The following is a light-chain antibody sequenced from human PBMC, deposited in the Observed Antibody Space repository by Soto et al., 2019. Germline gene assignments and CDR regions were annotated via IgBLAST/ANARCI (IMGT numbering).Light chain of an antibody. Sequence: DIQMTQSPSTLSASVGDRVTITCRASHTISNLLAWHQHKPGRAPKLLIYDASSLQSGVPSRFSGSGSGTEFTLTINSLQPDDSAIYYCQQYSSLVTFGQGTKVDIK. J-gene: IGKJ2*01. CDR3: QQYSSLVT. CDR2: DAS. V-gene: IGKV1-5*01. CDR1: HTISNL.